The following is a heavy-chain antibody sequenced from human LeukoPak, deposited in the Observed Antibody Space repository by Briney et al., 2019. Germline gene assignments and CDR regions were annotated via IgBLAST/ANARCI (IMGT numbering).Heavy chain of an antibody. CDR1: GGSISSGGYY. Sequence: SETLSLTCTVSGGSISSGGYYWSWIRQHPGKGLEWIGYIYYSGSTYYSPSLKSRVTISVDTSKNQFSLKLSSVTAADTAVYYCARAIGPRGYCTNGVCYRYYFDYWGQGTLVTVSS. CDR3: ARAIGPRGYCTNGVCYRYYFDY. D-gene: IGHD2-8*01. V-gene: IGHV4-31*03. J-gene: IGHJ4*02. CDR2: IYYSGST.